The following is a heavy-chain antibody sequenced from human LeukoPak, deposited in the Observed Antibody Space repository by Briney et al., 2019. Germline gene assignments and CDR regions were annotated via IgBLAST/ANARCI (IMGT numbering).Heavy chain of an antibody. V-gene: IGHV3-53*04. Sequence: QAGGSLRLSCAASGLTASTNYMSWVRHAPGKGLGWGSVIYSGGSTYYAASVKGRFTISRHDYRNTLYLQMNSLRTEDTAVDYCAKGGGWENPDFRIWGKGTMVTVAS. CDR1: GLTASTNY. CDR2: IYSGGST. D-gene: IGHD1-26*01. J-gene: IGHJ3*02. CDR3: AKGGGWENPDFRI.